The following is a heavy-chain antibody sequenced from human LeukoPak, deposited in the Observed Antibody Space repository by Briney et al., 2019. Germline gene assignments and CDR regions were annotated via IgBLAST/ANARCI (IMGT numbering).Heavy chain of an antibody. J-gene: IGHJ3*02. CDR1: GFTFSTYN. V-gene: IGHV3-21*01. D-gene: IGHD4-23*01. Sequence: PGGSLRLSCAASGFTFSTYNMNWVRQAPGKGPEWVSCISSGSRHIFYADSVKGRFTISRDNAKNSLDLQMNSLRVEDTAVYYCARDDGGALDVFDIWGQGTLVTVSS. CDR2: ISSGSRHI. CDR3: ARDDGGALDVFDI.